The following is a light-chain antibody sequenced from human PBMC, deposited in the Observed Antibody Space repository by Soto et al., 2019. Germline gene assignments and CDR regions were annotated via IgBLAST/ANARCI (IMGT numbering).Light chain of an antibody. J-gene: IGLJ2*01. Sequence: QSALTQPASVSGSPGQSITISCTGTSSDVGGYNFVSWYQHHPGKAPKLMLYDVSNRPSGISNRFSGSKSGNTASLTISGLQADDEADYYCSSYTSSSTVVFGGGTKVTVL. CDR1: SSDVGGYNF. CDR3: SSYTSSSTVV. CDR2: DVS. V-gene: IGLV2-14*03.